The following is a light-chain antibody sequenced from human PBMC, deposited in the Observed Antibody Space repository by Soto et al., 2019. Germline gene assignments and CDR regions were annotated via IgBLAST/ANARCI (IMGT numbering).Light chain of an antibody. CDR3: QQYNNWPRT. V-gene: IGKV3-15*01. J-gene: IGKJ1*01. Sequence: VLTQPPATLSLSAGERANLSCRASQSVSSYLAWYQQKPGQAPRLLIYDTSTRATGIPARFSGSGSGTEFTLTISSLQSEDFAVYYCQQYNNWPRTFGQGTKVDI. CDR2: DTS. CDR1: QSVSSY.